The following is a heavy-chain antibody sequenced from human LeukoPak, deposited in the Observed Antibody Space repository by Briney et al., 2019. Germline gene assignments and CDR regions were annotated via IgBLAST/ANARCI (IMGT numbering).Heavy chain of an antibody. V-gene: IGHV1-18*01. Sequence: ASLKVSCKTSGYTFTNNGISWVRQAPGLGLERMVWIIAYNGNTNYAQKVQGRVTMTTDTSTSTAYMELRSLRFDDTAVYYCARDQSVRFLQTSSNYFKLVFAIWGQGSMVTVSS. CDR2: IIAYNGNT. CDR1: GYTFTNNG. J-gene: IGHJ3*02. D-gene: IGHD6-13*01. CDR3: ARDQSVRFLQTSSNYFKLVFAI.